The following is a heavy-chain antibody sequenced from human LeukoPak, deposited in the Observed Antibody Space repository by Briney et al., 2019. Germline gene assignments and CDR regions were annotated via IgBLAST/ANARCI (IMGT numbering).Heavy chain of an antibody. J-gene: IGHJ4*02. CDR1: GGTVTTYT. CDR2: IIPIFGTP. CDR3: ARRYCSGGSCYELDY. Sequence: GASVKVSCKASGGTVTTYTLTWVRQAPGQGLEWMGGIIPIFGTPNYAQKFQGRVTITADESTSTAYMELSSLRSEDTAVYYCARRYCSGGSCYELDYWGQGTLVTVSS. D-gene: IGHD2-15*01. V-gene: IGHV1-69*13.